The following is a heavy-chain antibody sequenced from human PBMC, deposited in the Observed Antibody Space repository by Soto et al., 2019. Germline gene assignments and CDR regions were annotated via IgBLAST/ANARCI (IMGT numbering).Heavy chain of an antibody. CDR1: GDSVSSKSAT. CDR3: ARLVYDTRLNYMYFDF. Sequence: SQTLSLTCAISGDSVSSKSATWNWIRQAPSRGLEWLGRTYYRSKWSTDYAVSLRGRITVSPDTSKNQFSLKLTSVTAADTAIYFCARLVYDTRLNYMYFDFWGQGTLVTVSS. J-gene: IGHJ4*02. V-gene: IGHV6-1*01. CDR2: TYYRSKWST. D-gene: IGHD3-10*01.